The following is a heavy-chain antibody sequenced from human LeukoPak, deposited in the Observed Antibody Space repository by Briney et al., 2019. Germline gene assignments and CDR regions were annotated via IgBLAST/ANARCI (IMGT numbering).Heavy chain of an antibody. Sequence: PGGSLRLPCTVSGFTVSSNSMSWVRQAPGKGLEWVSFIYSDNTHYSDSVKGRFTISRDNSKNTLYLQMNSLRAEDTAVYYCARVIGWDEPFDIWGQGTMVTVSS. CDR2: IYSDNT. V-gene: IGHV3-53*01. CDR3: ARVIGWDEPFDI. CDR1: GFTVSSNS. D-gene: IGHD1-26*01. J-gene: IGHJ3*02.